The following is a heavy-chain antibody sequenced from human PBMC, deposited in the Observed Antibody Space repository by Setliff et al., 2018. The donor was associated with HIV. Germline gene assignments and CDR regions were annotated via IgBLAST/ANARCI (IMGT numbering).Heavy chain of an antibody. V-gene: IGHV4-31*01. CDR1: GGSISSGAYY. CDR2: IYYSGST. CDR3: TRDRSDFHYHGMDV. Sequence: SETLSLTCTLSGGSISSGAYYWTWIRQHPGKGLEWIGYIYYSGSTYYNPSLKSLLTISLDTSSNQFSLRLSSVTAADTAVYYCTRDRSDFHYHGMDVWGQGTTVTVSS. D-gene: IGHD2-21*02. J-gene: IGHJ6*02.